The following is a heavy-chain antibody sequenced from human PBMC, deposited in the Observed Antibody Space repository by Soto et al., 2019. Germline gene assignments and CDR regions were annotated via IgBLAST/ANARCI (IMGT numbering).Heavy chain of an antibody. V-gene: IGHV1-46*01. CDR3: AREGIVVVPAAHYYGVDV. Sequence: ASVKVSCRASGYTFTSYYMHWVRQAPGQGLEWMGIINPSGGSTSYAQKFQGRVTMTRDTSTSTVYMELSSLRSEDTAVYYCAREGIVVVPAAHYYGVDVWGQGTTVTVSS. CDR1: GYTFTSYY. J-gene: IGHJ6*02. D-gene: IGHD2-2*01. CDR2: INPSGGST.